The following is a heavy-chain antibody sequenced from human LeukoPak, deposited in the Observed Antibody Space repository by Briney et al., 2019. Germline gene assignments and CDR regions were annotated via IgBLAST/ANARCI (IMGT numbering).Heavy chain of an antibody. Sequence: GASVKVSCKASGYTFTSYSMNWVRQAPGQGLEWMGWINTDTGNPTYAQGFTGQFVFSLDTSVSTAYLQISNLKAEDTAVYYCARGRGGSYRLYYFDYWGQGTLVTVSS. J-gene: IGHJ4*02. CDR1: GYTFTSYS. CDR2: INTDTGNP. V-gene: IGHV7-4-1*02. D-gene: IGHD1-26*01. CDR3: ARGRGGSYRLYYFDY.